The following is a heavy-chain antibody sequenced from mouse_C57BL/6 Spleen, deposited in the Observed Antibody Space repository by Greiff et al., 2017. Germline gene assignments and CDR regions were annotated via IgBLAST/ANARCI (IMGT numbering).Heavy chain of an antibody. D-gene: IGHD2-2*01. CDR2: ISYDGSN. CDR3: AREGAYGYALDY. J-gene: IGHJ4*01. Sequence: EVQLQESGPGLVKPSQSLSLTCSATGYSFTSGYYWNWIRQFPGNKLEGIGYISYDGSNNYNPSFKNRISITRDTSKNQFFLKLNSVTAEDTATYYCAREGAYGYALDYWGQGPSVTVSS. V-gene: IGHV3-6*01. CDR1: GYSFTSGYY.